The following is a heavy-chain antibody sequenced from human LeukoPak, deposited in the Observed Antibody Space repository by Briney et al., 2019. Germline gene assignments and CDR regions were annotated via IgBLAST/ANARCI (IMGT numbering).Heavy chain of an antibody. D-gene: IGHD3-22*01. CDR2: ISGSGGST. V-gene: IGHV3-23*01. Sequence: PGGSLRLSCAVSRFPFSNYGMSWVRQAPGKGLEWVSAISGSGGSTYYADSVKGRFTISRDNSKNTLYLQMNSLRAEDTALYYCAKSSYYDTSGSYREYYFDYWGQGALVTVSS. CDR1: RFPFSNYG. J-gene: IGHJ4*02. CDR3: AKSSYYDTSGSYREYYFDY.